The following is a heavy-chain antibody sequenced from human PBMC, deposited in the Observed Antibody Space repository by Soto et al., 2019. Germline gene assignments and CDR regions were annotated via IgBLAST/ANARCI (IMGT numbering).Heavy chain of an antibody. Sequence: ESGGGVVQPGRSLRLSCAASGFTFSSYGMHWVRQAPGKGLEWVAVIWYDGSNKYYADSVKGRFTISRDNSKNTLYLQMNSLRAEDTAVYYCSRGIAVAGTEGSDYWGQGTLVTVSS. CDR1: GFTFSSYG. D-gene: IGHD6-19*01. CDR3: SRGIAVAGTEGSDY. J-gene: IGHJ4*02. V-gene: IGHV3-33*01. CDR2: IWYDGSNK.